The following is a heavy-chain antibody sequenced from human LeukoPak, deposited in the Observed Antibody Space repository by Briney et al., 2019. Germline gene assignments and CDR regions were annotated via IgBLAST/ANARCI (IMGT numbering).Heavy chain of an antibody. J-gene: IGHJ4*02. CDR2: ITGSGGTT. CDR3: AKDGPTAYYYDSTSSYFDY. V-gene: IGHV3-23*01. D-gene: IGHD3-22*01. Sequence: GGSLRLSCEASGITFSFYGMSWVRQAPGKGLEWVSAITGSGGTTYYADSMKGRFTISRDNSKNTLYLQMNSLRAEDTAVYYCAKDGPTAYYYDSTSSYFDYWGQGTLVTVSS. CDR1: GITFSFYG.